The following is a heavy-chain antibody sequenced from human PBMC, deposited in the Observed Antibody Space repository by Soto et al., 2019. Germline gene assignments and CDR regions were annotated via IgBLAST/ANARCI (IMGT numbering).Heavy chain of an antibody. V-gene: IGHV3-21*01. CDR3: AREYTAWPLAYGLDV. D-gene: IGHD2-2*02. J-gene: IGHJ6*02. Sequence: GVLRLSCVGSGFTFSTYSINWVLHAPGKGLEWVSSISSRSDIYYADSVKGRFTISRDNAKNSVSLQMNSLRAEDTAVYYCAREYTAWPLAYGLDVWGQGTTVTVSS. CDR2: ISSRSDI. CDR1: GFTFSTYS.